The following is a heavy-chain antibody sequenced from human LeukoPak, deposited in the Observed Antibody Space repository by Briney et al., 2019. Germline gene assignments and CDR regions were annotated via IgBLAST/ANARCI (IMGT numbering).Heavy chain of an antibody. Sequence: GESLQISCKGSGYSFTSYWIGWVRQMPGKGLEWMGIIYPGDSDTRYSPSFQGQVTISADKSISTAYLQWSSLKASDTAMYYCAVAVAGTGASYYYGMDVWGQGTTVTVSS. CDR2: IYPGDSDT. D-gene: IGHD6-19*01. V-gene: IGHV5-51*01. J-gene: IGHJ6*02. CDR3: AVAVAGTGASYYYGMDV. CDR1: GYSFTSYW.